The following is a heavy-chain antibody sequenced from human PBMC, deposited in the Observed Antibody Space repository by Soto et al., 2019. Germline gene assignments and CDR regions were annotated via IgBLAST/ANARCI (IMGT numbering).Heavy chain of an antibody. D-gene: IGHD1-26*01. Sequence: ASVKVSCKASGDTFTSYEINWVRQATGRGLEWMGWMNPISGNTGYAQKFQGRVTMTRNTSISTGYMELSSVTAADTAVYYCARDLKWERQFDYWGQGTLVTVSS. CDR1: GDTFTSYE. CDR2: MNPISGNT. V-gene: IGHV1-8*01. CDR3: ARDLKWERQFDY. J-gene: IGHJ4*02.